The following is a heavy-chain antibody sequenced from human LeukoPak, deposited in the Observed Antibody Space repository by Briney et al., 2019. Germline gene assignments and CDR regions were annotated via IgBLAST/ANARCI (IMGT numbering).Heavy chain of an antibody. V-gene: IGHV3-7*01. CDR1: GFTLSTYW. CDR3: ARDEQGGDCSSTSCRPIDY. D-gene: IGHD2-2*01. CDR2: IKQDGSEK. Sequence: GGSLRLSCTASGFTLSTYWMSWVRQAPGKGLEWVANIKQDGSEKYYVDSVKGRFTISRDNAKNSLYLQMNSLRAEDTAVYYCARDEQGGDCSSTSCRPIDYWGQGTLVTVSS. J-gene: IGHJ4*02.